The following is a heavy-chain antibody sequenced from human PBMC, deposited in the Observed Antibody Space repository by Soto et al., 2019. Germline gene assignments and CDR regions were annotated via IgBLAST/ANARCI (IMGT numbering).Heavy chain of an antibody. CDR3: ARLVVHDSSGYYYFGY. CDR1: GGSISSYY. CDR2: IYYSGST. J-gene: IGHJ4*02. Sequence: LSLTCTVSGGSISSYYWSWIRQPPGKGLEWIGYIYYSGSTNYNPSLKSRATISVDTSKNQFSLKLSSVTAADTAVYYCARLVVHDSSGYYYFGYWGQGTLVTVSS. D-gene: IGHD3-22*01. V-gene: IGHV4-59*01.